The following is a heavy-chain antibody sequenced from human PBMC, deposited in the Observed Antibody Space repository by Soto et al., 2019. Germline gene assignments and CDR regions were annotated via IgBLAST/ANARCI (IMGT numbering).Heavy chain of an antibody. CDR1: GYTFTSYA. D-gene: IGHD1-7*01. CDR2: INAGNGNT. Sequence: ASVKVSCKASGYTFTSYAMHWVRQAPGQRLEWMGWINAGNGNTKYSQKFQGRVTITRDTSASTAYMELSSLRSEDTAVYYCARGGPGDWKYPYWGQGTLVTVSS. J-gene: IGHJ4*02. V-gene: IGHV1-3*01. CDR3: ARGGPGDWKYPY.